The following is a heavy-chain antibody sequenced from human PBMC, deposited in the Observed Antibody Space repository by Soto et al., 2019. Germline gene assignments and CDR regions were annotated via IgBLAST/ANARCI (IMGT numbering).Heavy chain of an antibody. CDR3: AGNQAVTFDY. J-gene: IGHJ4*02. Sequence: SETLSLTCTVSGGSISSSSYYWGWIRQPPGKGLEWIGSIYYSGSTYYNPSLKSRVTISVDTSKNQFSLKLSSVTAADTAVYYCAGNQAVTFDYWGQGTLVTVSS. CDR1: GGSISSSSYY. V-gene: IGHV4-39*01. D-gene: IGHD4-17*01. CDR2: IYYSGST.